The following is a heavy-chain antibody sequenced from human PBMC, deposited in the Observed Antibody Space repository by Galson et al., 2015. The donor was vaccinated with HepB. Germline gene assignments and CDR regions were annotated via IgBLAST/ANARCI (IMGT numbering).Heavy chain of an antibody. D-gene: IGHD3-22*01. J-gene: IGHJ4*02. Sequence: SLRLSCAASGFTFDDYGMSWVRQAPGKGLEWVSGINWNGGSTGYADSVKGRFTISRDNAKNSLYLQMNSLRAEDTALYYCARDYYDSSGYGYWGQGTLVTVSS. V-gene: IGHV3-20*04. CDR3: ARDYYDSSGYGY. CDR1: GFTFDDYG. CDR2: INWNGGST.